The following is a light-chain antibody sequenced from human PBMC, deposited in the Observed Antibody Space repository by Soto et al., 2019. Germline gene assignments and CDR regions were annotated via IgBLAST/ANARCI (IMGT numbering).Light chain of an antibody. CDR2: WAS. J-gene: IGKJ1*01. Sequence: DIVMTQSPDSLAVSLGARATIKCKSSQSVLYSPNKMNYLAWYQQKPGQPPKLLIYWASTRASGVPDRFSGSGSETDFTLTISSLQAEDVAVDYCQQYISVAKTFGQGTKVEVK. CDR3: QQYISVAKT. CDR1: QSVLYSPNKMNY. V-gene: IGKV4-1*01.